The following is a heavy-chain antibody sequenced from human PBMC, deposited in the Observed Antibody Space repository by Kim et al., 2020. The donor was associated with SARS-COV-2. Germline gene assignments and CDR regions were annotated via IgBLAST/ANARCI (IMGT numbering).Heavy chain of an antibody. V-gene: IGHV4-31*02. CDR3: ATCGRSYGNSFDY. J-gene: IGHJ4*02. Sequence: YRPSLERRFTISVDTSKNQFSLHLTSATAADTAIYYCATCGRSYGNSFDYWGQGALVTVSS. D-gene: IGHD5-18*01.